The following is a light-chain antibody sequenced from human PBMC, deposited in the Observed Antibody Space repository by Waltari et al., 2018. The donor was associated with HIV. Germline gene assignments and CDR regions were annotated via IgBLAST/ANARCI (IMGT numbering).Light chain of an antibody. V-gene: IGKV1-39*01. CDR2: AAS. CDR1: QNISSY. CDR3: QQSFNTPLT. Sequence: DIQMTQSPSSLSASIGDGVTLTCRASQNISSYLNWYQQKPGKAPRFLIYAASSLQSGVPSTFSGSGSGTDFTLTISSLQREDFATYYCQQSFNTPLTFGGGTKVEIK. J-gene: IGKJ4*01.